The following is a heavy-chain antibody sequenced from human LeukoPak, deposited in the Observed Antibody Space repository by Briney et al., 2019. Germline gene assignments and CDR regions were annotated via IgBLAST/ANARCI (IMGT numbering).Heavy chain of an antibody. CDR1: GFIFENYW. V-gene: IGHV3-7*01. CDR3: ASLYCTHTTCYYFDY. D-gene: IGHD2-2*01. CDR2: IEQDGSEQ. Sequence: PGGSLRLSCAASGFIFENYWMNWVRQAPGKGLEWVANIEQDGSEQYYVDSVKGRFTISRDNARNSLYLQMNSLRAEDTAVYYCASLYCTHTTCYYFDYWGQGTLVSVSS. J-gene: IGHJ4*02.